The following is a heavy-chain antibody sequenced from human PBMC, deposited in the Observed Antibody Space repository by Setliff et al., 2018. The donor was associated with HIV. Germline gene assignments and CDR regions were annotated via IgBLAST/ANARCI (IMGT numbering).Heavy chain of an antibody. CDR3: ARCYYDSSGPTDAFDI. CDR1: GYTFTNYY. V-gene: IGHV1-46*01. Sequence: ASVKVSCKASGYTFTNYYIHWERQAPGQGLEWMGLINPSGGRTSYAQKFQGRLTMTRDTSRSTVYMELSSLRSEDTAVYYCARCYYDSSGPTDAFDIWGQGTVVTVSS. CDR2: INPSGGRT. J-gene: IGHJ3*02. D-gene: IGHD3-22*01.